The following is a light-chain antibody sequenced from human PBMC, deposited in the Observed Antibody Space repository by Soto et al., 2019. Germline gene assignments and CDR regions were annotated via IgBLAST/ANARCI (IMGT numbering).Light chain of an antibody. Sequence: QSALTQPRSVSGSPGQSVTISCTGTSSYVGGYKYVSWYQQKPGKAPKLIIYGVSRWTSGVPNRFSGSKSGNRASLTISGLKAADEGDYYCCSDAGRPEVFGTRTKVTGL. J-gene: IGLJ1*01. V-gene: IGLV2-11*01. CDR1: SSYVGGYKY. CDR2: GVS. CDR3: CSDAGRPEV.